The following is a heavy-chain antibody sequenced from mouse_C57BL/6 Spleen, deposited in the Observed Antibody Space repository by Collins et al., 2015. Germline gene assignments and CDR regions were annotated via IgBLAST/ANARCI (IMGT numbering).Heavy chain of an antibody. CDR3: AGLRLGDF. Sequence: DVQLQESGPSLVKPSQSLSLTCSVTGYSITSGYYWNWIRQFPGNKLEWIGQISYDGNNNYNPFLKNRISITRDTSKNQFFLRLNSVTFEDTATYYCAGLRLGDFWGQGTSVTVSS. CDR1: GYSITSGYY. J-gene: IGHJ4*01. V-gene: IGHV3-6*01. D-gene: IGHD2-4*01. CDR2: ISYDGNN.